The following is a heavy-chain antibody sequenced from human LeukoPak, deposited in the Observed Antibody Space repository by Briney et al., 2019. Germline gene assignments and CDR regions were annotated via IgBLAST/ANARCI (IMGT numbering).Heavy chain of an antibody. CDR2: IYYSGST. Sequence: SQTLSLTCTVSGGSISSGGYYWSWIRQHPGKGLEWIGNIYYSGSTYYNPSLKSRVTISVDTSKNQFSLKLSSVTAADTAVYYCARDLDSSGRYFDYWGQGTLVTVSS. D-gene: IGHD3-22*01. V-gene: IGHV4-31*03. J-gene: IGHJ4*02. CDR1: GGSISSGGYY. CDR3: ARDLDSSGRYFDY.